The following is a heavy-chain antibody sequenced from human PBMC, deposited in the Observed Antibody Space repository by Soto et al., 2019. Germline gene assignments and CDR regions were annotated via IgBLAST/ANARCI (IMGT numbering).Heavy chain of an antibody. Sequence: QVQLVQSGAEVKKPGSSVKVSCKASGGTFSSYAISWVRQAPGQGLEWMGGIIPIFGTANYAQKFQGRVTITADESTSTAYMELSSLRAEDTAVYYCARPATGWVKTDYYYGIDVWGQGTTVTVSS. D-gene: IGHD1-26*01. V-gene: IGHV1-69*01. CDR2: IIPIFGTA. CDR3: ARPATGWVKTDYYYGIDV. J-gene: IGHJ6*02. CDR1: GGTFSSYA.